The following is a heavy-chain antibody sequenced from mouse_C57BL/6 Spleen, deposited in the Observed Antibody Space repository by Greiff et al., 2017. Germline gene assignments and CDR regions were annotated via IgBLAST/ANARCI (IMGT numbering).Heavy chain of an antibody. J-gene: IGHJ2*01. CDR2: INPSSGYT. CDR1: GYTFTSYT. CDR3: ARSGDYDGRGYYFDY. Sequence: QVHVKQSGAELARPGASVKMSCKASGYTFTSYTMHWVKQRPGQGLEWIGYINPSSGYTKYNQKFKDKATLTADKSSSTAYMQLSSLTSEDSAVYYCARSGDYDGRGYYFDYWGQGTTLTVSS. D-gene: IGHD2-4*01. V-gene: IGHV1-4*01.